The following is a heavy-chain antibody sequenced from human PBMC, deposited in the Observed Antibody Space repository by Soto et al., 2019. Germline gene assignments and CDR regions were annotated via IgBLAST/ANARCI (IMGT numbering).Heavy chain of an antibody. D-gene: IGHD3-22*01. Sequence: SETLSLTCTVSGGSISSYYWSWIRQPPGKGLEWIGYIYYSGSTNYNPSLKSRVTISVDTSKNQFSLKLSSVTAADTAVYYCARRLRYYDSSGYYFDYWGQGTLVTVSS. CDR1: GGSISSYY. CDR3: ARRLRYYDSSGYYFDY. CDR2: IYYSGST. J-gene: IGHJ4*02. V-gene: IGHV4-59*08.